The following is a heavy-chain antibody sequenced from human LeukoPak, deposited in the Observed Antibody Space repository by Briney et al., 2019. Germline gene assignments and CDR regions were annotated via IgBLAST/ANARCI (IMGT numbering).Heavy chain of an antibody. CDR2: INHSGST. CDR1: GASLSAYC. CDR3: ARAGGADSPQDLDY. Sequence: PSETLSLTCAVSGASLSAYCWSWIRQPPEKGLEWVGEINHSGSTNYTPSLKSRVTISVDTSKNQFSLRLTSVTAADTAVYYCARAGGADSPQDLDYWGQGILVTVSS. D-gene: IGHD3-22*01. V-gene: IGHV4-34*01. J-gene: IGHJ4*02.